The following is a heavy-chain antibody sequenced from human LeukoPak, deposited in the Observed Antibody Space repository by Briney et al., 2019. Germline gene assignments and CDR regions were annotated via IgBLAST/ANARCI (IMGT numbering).Heavy chain of an antibody. D-gene: IGHD6-13*01. Sequence: ASVKVSCKASGGTFSSYAISWVRQAPGQGLEWMGGIIPIFGTANYAQKFQGRVTITADESTSTAYMELSSLRSEDAAVYYCARDRGNNSSWYYFDYWAREPLVTVS. CDR1: GGTFSSYA. J-gene: IGHJ4*02. CDR2: IIPIFGTA. CDR3: ARDRGNNSSWYYFDY. V-gene: IGHV1-69*13.